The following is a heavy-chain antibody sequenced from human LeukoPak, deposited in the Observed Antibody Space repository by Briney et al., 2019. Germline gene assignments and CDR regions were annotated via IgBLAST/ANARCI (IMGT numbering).Heavy chain of an antibody. CDR2: ISYDGSNK. V-gene: IGHV3-30*04. CDR3: ARDKDGYGDYEAY. CDR1: GFTFSSYA. Sequence: GGSLRLSCAASGFTFSSYAMHWVRQAPGKGLEWVAVISYDGSNKYYADSVKGRFTISRDNSKNTLYLQMNSLRAEDTAVYYCARDKDGYGDYEAYWGQGTLVTVSS. D-gene: IGHD4-17*01. J-gene: IGHJ4*02.